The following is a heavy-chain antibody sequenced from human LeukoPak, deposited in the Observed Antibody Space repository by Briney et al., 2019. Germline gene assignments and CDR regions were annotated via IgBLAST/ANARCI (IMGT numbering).Heavy chain of an antibody. D-gene: IGHD5-24*01. CDR1: GYSISSGYY. Sequence: SETLSLTCAVSGYSISSGYYWGWIRQPPGKGLEWIGSIYHSGSTYYNPSLKSRVTISVDTSENQFSLKLSSVTAADTAVYYCARSPERWLQLLIDYWGQGTLVTVCS. CDR2: IYHSGST. J-gene: IGHJ4*02. V-gene: IGHV4-38-2*01. CDR3: ARSPERWLQLLIDY.